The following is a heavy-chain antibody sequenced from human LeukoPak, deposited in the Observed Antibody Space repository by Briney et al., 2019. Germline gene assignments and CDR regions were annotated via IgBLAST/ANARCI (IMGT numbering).Heavy chain of an antibody. CDR2: IYYSGST. Sequence: SVYWGWIRQPPGKGLEWIGSIYYSGSTYYNPSLKSRVTISVGTSKNQFSLKLSSVTAADTAVYYCASYYDSIPLNWFDPWGQGTLVTVSS. D-gene: IGHD3-22*01. CDR1: SVY. CDR3: ASYYDSIPLNWFDP. J-gene: IGHJ5*02. V-gene: IGHV4-39*07.